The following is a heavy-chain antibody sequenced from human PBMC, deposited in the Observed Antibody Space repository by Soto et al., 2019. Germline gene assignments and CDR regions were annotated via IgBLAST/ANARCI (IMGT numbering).Heavy chain of an antibody. D-gene: IGHD6-19*01. J-gene: IGHJ4*02. Sequence: LGESLKISCKGSVYSFTSYWISWVRQMPGKGLEWMGRIDPSDSYTNYSPSFQGHVTISADKSISTAYLQWSSLKASDTAMYYCARHDSSGWDFDYWGQGTLVTVSS. CDR1: VYSFTSYW. V-gene: IGHV5-10-1*01. CDR3: ARHDSSGWDFDY. CDR2: IDPSDSYT.